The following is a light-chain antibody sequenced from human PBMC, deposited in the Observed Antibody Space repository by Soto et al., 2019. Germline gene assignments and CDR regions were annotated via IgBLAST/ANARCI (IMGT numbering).Light chain of an antibody. CDR2: GAS. J-gene: IGKJ1*01. Sequence: EIMMTQSPGTLSVSPGERVTFSCRASQSVSSNLAWYQQKPGQTPRLLIYGASTRATGIPDRFSGSGSGTDFTLTISRLEPEDFAVYYCQQYGSSGTFGQGTKVDIK. V-gene: IGKV3-20*01. CDR3: QQYGSSGT. CDR1: QSVSSN.